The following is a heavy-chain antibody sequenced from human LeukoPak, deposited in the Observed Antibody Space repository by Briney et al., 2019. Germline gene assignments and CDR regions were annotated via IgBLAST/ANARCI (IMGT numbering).Heavy chain of an antibody. J-gene: IGHJ4*02. D-gene: IGHD6-13*01. Sequence: ASVKVSCKASGYTFTGYYIHWVRQAPGQGLEWMGTINPSSGSPSYAQKFQGRVTMTRDMSTSTVYMELSSLRSEDTAVYYCARERYRDSSPQDFDYWGQGTLVTVSS. CDR1: GYTFTGYY. CDR2: INPSSGSP. CDR3: ARERYRDSSPQDFDY. V-gene: IGHV1-46*01.